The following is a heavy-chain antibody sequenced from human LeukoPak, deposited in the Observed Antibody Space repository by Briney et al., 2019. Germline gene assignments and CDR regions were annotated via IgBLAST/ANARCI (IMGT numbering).Heavy chain of an antibody. Sequence: SETLSLTCTVSGDSISSSSYYWGWIRQPPGKGLEWIGTIYYSGSTYYNPSLKSRVTISVDTSKNQFSLKLSSVTAADTAVYYCARRGPLGSAFDIWGQGTMVTVSS. CDR3: ARRGPLGSAFDI. J-gene: IGHJ3*02. D-gene: IGHD1-26*01. CDR2: IYYSGST. V-gene: IGHV4-39*01. CDR1: GDSISSSSYY.